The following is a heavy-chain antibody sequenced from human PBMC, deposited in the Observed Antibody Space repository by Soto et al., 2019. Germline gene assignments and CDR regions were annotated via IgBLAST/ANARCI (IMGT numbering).Heavy chain of an antibody. Sequence: EVQLVESAGGLVKPGGSLRLSCVASGFSFNEAWMNWVRQAPGEGLEWVGRIKTSAGGGATDYAAPVQGRFTISRDDSKNALYLNMNSLRTEGTAIYYCTTGSVEGIWGQGTTVTVSS. J-gene: IGHJ6*02. D-gene: IGHD2-15*01. CDR1: GFSFNEAW. CDR3: TTGSVEGI. V-gene: IGHV3-15*07. CDR2: IKTSAGGGAT.